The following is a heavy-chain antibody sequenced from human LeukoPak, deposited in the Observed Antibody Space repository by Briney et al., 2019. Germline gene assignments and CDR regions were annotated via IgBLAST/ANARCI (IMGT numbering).Heavy chain of an antibody. CDR3: AKDLQYISGWYFDY. Sequence: LSLTCAVYGGSFRGYYWSWVRPAPGKGLEEVSAFSGSGCSTYFADPVQGQFTISRDNPKHAPDLQMTSLRDGHTAGYYCAKDLQYISGWYFDYWGQGGLVTVSS. J-gene: IGHJ4*02. CDR1: GGSFRGYY. D-gene: IGHD6-19*01. V-gene: IGHV3-23*01. CDR2: FSGSGCST.